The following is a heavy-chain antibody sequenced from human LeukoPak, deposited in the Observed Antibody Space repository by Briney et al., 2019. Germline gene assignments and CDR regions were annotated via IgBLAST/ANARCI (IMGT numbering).Heavy chain of an antibody. CDR1: GFTFSHFA. V-gene: IGHV3-23*01. CDR3: AKALVPRPYGSTFDY. Sequence: GGSLRLSCAASGFTFSHFAMSWVRQAPGKGLEWVSAISSSGDGTYYADSVKGRFTISRDNSKNTLYLQMNSLRAEDTAVYYCAKALVPRPYGSTFDYWGQGTLVTVSS. CDR2: ISSSGDGT. D-gene: IGHD3-10*01. J-gene: IGHJ4*02.